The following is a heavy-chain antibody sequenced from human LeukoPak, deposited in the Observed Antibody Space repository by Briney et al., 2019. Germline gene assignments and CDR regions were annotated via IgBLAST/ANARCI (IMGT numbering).Heavy chain of an antibody. CDR1: GGSISNYY. V-gene: IGHV4-4*07. J-gene: IGHJ4*02. CDR3: ASGLGAARSYFEY. CDR2: LYLSGST. Sequence: SETLSLTCTVSGGSISNYYWGWIRQPAGKGLEWIGRLYLSGSTNYNPSLKGRVTMSIDTSKNQLSLKLRSVTAADTAVYYCASGLGAARSYFEYWGQGTLVTVSS. D-gene: IGHD6-25*01.